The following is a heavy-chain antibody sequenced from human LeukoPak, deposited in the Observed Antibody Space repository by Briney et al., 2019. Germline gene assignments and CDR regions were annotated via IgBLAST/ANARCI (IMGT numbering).Heavy chain of an antibody. V-gene: IGHV3-21*01. Sequence: GGSLRLSCAASGFTFSSYSMNWVRQAPGKGLEWVSSISSSSSYIYYADSVKGRFTISRDNAKNSLYLQMNSLRAEDTAVYYCARVALVPAADWDFDYWGQGTLVTVSS. D-gene: IGHD2-2*01. CDR3: ARVALVPAADWDFDY. CDR1: GFTFSSYS. CDR2: ISSSSSYI. J-gene: IGHJ4*02.